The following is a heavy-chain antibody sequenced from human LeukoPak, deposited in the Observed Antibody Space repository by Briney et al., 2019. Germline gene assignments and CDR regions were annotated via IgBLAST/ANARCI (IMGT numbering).Heavy chain of an antibody. CDR2: INPNSGGT. J-gene: IGHJ3*02. Sequence: GASVKVSCKASGYTFTGYYMHWVRQAPGQGLEWMGWINPNSGGTNYAQKFQGRVTMTRDTSISTAYMELSRLRSDDTAVYYCARDSGWFGESDAFDIWGQGPMVTVSS. CDR1: GYTFTGYY. CDR3: ARDSGWFGESDAFDI. V-gene: IGHV1-2*02. D-gene: IGHD3-10*01.